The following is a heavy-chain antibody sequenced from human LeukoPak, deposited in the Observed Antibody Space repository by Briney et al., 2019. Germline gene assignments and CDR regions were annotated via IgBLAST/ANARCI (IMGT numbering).Heavy chain of an antibody. CDR2: ISGSGGST. J-gene: IGHJ4*02. V-gene: IGHV3-23*01. CDR1: GLAVSSYA. D-gene: IGHD4-23*01. Sequence: GGSLRLSCAASGLAVSSYAMSWVRQAPGKGLEWVSAISGSGGSTYYADSVKGRFTISRDNSKNTLYLQMNSLRAEDTAVYYCAKFGDYGGTSGLSYFDYWGQGTLVTVSS. CDR3: AKFGDYGGTSGLSYFDY.